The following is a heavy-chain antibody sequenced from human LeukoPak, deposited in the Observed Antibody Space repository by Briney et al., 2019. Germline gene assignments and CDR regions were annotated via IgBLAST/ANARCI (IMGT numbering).Heavy chain of an antibody. V-gene: IGHV6-1*01. CDR1: GDSVSSNSAD. Sequence: SQTLSLTCAISGDSVSSNSADWNWIRQSPSRGLEWLGRTYYRSKWYNDYAVSVKSRITINPDTPKNQFSLQLNSVTPEDTAVYYCAMEWNAFDIWGQGTMVTVSS. CDR3: AMEWNAFDI. CDR2: TYYRSKWYN. J-gene: IGHJ3*02. D-gene: IGHD3-3*01.